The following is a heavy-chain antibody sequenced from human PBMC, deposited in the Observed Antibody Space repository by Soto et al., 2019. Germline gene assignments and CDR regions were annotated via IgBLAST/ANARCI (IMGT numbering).Heavy chain of an antibody. D-gene: IGHD4-17*01. CDR3: ARRYGASFDY. Sequence: SETLSLTCTVSGGSISSYYWSWIRQPPGKGLEWIGYIYCSGSTNYNPSLKSRVTISVDTSKNQFSLKLSSVTAADTAVYYCARRYGASFDYWGQGTLVTVS. V-gene: IGHV4-59*01. J-gene: IGHJ4*02. CDR1: GGSISSYY. CDR2: IYCSGST.